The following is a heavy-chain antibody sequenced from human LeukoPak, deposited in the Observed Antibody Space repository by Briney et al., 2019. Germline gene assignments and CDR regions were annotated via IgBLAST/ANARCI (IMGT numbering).Heavy chain of an antibody. CDR1: GFTVSSNY. Sequence: PGGSLRLSCAASGFTVSSNYMSWVRQAPGKGLEWVSVIYSGGSTYYADSVKCRFTISRDNSKNTLYLQMNSLRAEDTAVYYCASHDYGDYDKIFDYWGQGTLVTVSS. D-gene: IGHD4-17*01. V-gene: IGHV3-66*04. CDR3: ASHDYGDYDKIFDY. CDR2: IYSGGST. J-gene: IGHJ4*02.